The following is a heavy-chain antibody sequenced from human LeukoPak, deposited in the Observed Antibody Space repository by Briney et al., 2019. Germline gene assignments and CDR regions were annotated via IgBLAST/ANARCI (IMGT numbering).Heavy chain of an antibody. CDR2: IKSKTDGGTK. D-gene: IGHD2-15*01. CDR1: GFTFSNAW. Sequence: GGSLRLSCAASGFTFSNAWMSWVRQAPGKGLEWVGRIKSKTDGGTKDYAAPVKGRFTISRDDSKNTLELQMNSLKAEDAAVYYCSAQDFLDVWGQGTLVTVSS. V-gene: IGHV3-15*01. J-gene: IGHJ4*02. CDR3: SAQDFLDV.